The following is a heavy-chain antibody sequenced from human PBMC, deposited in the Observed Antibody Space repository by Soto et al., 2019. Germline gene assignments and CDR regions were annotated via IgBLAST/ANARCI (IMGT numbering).Heavy chain of an antibody. CDR1: GLNFDDFA. CDR3: AKGRYDFWSPYYFDS. CDR2: ITWNSRVL. V-gene: IGHV3-9*01. D-gene: IGHD3-3*01. J-gene: IGHJ4*02. Sequence: LRLSCVGTGLNFDDFAMHLVRQAPGKGLEWFSGITWNSRVLAYADSVKGRFTISRDNARNSLYLQMDSLRDEDTALYYCAKGRYDFWSPYYFDSWGQGTLVTVSS.